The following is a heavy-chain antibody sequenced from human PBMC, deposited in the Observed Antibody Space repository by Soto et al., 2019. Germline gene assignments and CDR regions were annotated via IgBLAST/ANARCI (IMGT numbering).Heavy chain of an antibody. Sequence: GGSLRLSCAASGFTFSSYWMHWVRQAPGKGLVWVSRINSDGSSTSYADSVKGRFTISRDNAKNTLCLQMNSLRAEDTAVYYCARDEVVPAAMVPPIYYYYYYMDVWGKGTTVTVSS. V-gene: IGHV3-74*01. D-gene: IGHD2-2*01. CDR3: ARDEVVPAAMVPPIYYYYYYMDV. J-gene: IGHJ6*03. CDR1: GFTFSSYW. CDR2: INSDGSST.